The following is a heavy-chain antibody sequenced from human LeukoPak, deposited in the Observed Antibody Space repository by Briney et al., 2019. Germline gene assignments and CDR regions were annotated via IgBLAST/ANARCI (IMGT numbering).Heavy chain of an antibody. D-gene: IGHD3-10*01. V-gene: IGHV1-18*01. CDR2: ISAYNGNT. Sequence: ASVKVSCKASGYTFTSYGISWVRQAPGQGLEWMGWISAYNGNTNYAQKLQGRVTMTTDTSTSTAYMELSSLRSEDTAVYYCARAPRARYGSGSYYREYDAFDIWGQGTMVTVSS. CDR3: ARAPRARYGSGSYYREYDAFDI. J-gene: IGHJ3*02. CDR1: GYTFTSYG.